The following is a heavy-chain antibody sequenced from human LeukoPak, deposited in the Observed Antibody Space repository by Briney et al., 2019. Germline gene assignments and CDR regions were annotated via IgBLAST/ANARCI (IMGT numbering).Heavy chain of an antibody. Sequence: GGSLRLSCAASGFTFRSYWMSWVRQAPGKGLEWVAIISYDGSDKHYADSVKGRFTISRDNSKNTLYLQMNSLRVEDTTVYYCARGGRAKYYFEYWGQGTLVTVSS. CDR3: ARGGRAKYYFEY. CDR1: GFTFRSYW. V-gene: IGHV3-30*03. D-gene: IGHD3-16*01. CDR2: ISYDGSDK. J-gene: IGHJ4*02.